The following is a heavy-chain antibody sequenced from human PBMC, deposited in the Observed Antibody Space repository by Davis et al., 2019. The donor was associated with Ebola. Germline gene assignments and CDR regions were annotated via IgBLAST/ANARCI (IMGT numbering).Heavy chain of an antibody. CDR1: EFTFSYHA. V-gene: IGHV3-30-3*01. J-gene: IGHJ5*02. D-gene: IGHD2-2*01. CDR3: ARAHVVIPAASFDP. Sequence: PGGSLRLSCAASEFTFSYHAMHWVRQPPGRGLEWVAMISHDGSNIYYADSVKGRLTISRDNSKNTLYLQMNSLRAEDTAVYYCARAHVVIPAASFDPWGQGTLVTVSS. CDR2: ISHDGSNI.